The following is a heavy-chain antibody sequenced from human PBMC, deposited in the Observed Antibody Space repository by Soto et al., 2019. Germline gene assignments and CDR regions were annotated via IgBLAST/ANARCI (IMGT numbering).Heavy chain of an antibody. D-gene: IGHD1-26*01. CDR1: GGTFGSYT. V-gene: IGHV1-69*01. CDR2: ITPTLNIA. Sequence: QLQLVQSGAEVREPGSSVKVSCKASGGTFGSYTVIWVRQAPGQGLEWMGGITPTLNIAEYSEKFQGRVKITADESTSTVNMHLSSMRSEDTAVYFGARGYYSGSNPSSFDYWGQGTLVAVSS. J-gene: IGHJ4*02. CDR3: ARGYYSGSNPSSFDY.